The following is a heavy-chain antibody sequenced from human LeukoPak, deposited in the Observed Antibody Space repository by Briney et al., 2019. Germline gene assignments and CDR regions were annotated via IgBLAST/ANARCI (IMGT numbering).Heavy chain of an antibody. CDR2: IYYSGST. Sequence: SQTLSLTCTVSGGSISSGGYYWSWIRQHPGKGLEWIGYIYYSGSTYYNPSLKSRVTISVDTSKNQFSLKLSSVTAADTAVYYCARVFYDYIWGSYPHDYCRQGTLVTVSS. D-gene: IGHD3-16*02. CDR1: GGSISSGGYY. CDR3: ARVFYDYIWGSYPHDY. V-gene: IGHV4-31*03. J-gene: IGHJ4*02.